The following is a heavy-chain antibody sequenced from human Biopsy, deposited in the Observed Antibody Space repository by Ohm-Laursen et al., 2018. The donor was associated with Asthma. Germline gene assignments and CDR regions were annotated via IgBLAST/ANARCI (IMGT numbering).Heavy chain of an antibody. J-gene: IGHJ4*02. D-gene: IGHD2-15*01. CDR3: ARKAGSCISRACYSLDF. Sequence: SVKVSCKSLGGTFNTYVIGWVRQAPGHGLEWMGGINSVFGTTTYPQKFQDRVTITADDSTSTVYMELSSLRSEDTAVYYCARKAGSCISRACYSLDFWGQGTLVTVSS. CDR2: INSVFGTT. V-gene: IGHV1-69*13. CDR1: GGTFNTYV.